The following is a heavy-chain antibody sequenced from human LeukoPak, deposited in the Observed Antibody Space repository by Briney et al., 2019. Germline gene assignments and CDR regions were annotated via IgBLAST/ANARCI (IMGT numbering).Heavy chain of an antibody. J-gene: IGHJ5*02. CDR3: ARDLAAAGTIDP. D-gene: IGHD6-13*01. Sequence: PSETLSLTCTVSGGSISSYYRSWIRQPPGKGLEWIGYIYYSGSTNYSPSLKSRVTISEDTSKNQFSLKLSSVTAADTAVYYCARDLAAAGTIDPWGQGTLVTVSS. V-gene: IGHV4-59*01. CDR1: GGSISSYY. CDR2: IYYSGST.